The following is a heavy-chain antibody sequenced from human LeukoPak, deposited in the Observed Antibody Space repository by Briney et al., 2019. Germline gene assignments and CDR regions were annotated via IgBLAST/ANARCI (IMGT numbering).Heavy chain of an antibody. J-gene: IGHJ4*02. D-gene: IGHD6-19*01. CDR2: IKQDGSEK. CDR3: ARSVAGFDY. CDR1: GFTFSSYA. Sequence: PGGSLRLFCAASGFTFSSYAMSWVRQAPGKGLEWVANIKQDGSEKYYVDSVKGRFTISRDNAKNSLYLQMNSLRAEDTAVYYCARSVAGFDYWGQGTLVTVSS. V-gene: IGHV3-7*01.